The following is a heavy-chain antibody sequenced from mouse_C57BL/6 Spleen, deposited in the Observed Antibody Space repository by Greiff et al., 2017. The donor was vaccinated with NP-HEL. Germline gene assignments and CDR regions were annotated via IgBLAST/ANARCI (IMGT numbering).Heavy chain of an antibody. D-gene: IGHD1-1*01. CDR2: IYPGSGST. CDR1: GYTFTSYW. CDR3: ARSGTTVVATGFDY. J-gene: IGHJ2*01. Sequence: VQLQQPGAELVKPGASVKMSCKASGYTFTSYWTTWVKQRPGQGLEWIGDIYPGSGSTNYNEKFKSKATLTVDTSSSTAYMQLSSLTSEDSAVYYCARSGTTVVATGFDYWGQGTTLTVSS. V-gene: IGHV1-55*01.